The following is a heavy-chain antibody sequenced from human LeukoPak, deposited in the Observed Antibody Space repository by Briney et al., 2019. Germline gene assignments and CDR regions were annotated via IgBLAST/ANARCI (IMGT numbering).Heavy chain of an antibody. Sequence: VASVKVSCKASGYTFTSYGISWVRQAPGEGLEWMGWISPYNGDTKYAQKVQDRVTMTTDTSTSTAYMELRRLTSDDTAVYYCARGGSGGSGGWFDPWGQGTLVTVSS. V-gene: IGHV1-18*01. CDR2: ISPYNGDT. D-gene: IGHD2-15*01. J-gene: IGHJ5*02. CDR1: GYTFTSYG. CDR3: ARGGSGGSGGWFDP.